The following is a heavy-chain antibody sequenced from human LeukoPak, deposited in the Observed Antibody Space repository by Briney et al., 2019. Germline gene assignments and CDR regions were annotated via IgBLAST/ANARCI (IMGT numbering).Heavy chain of an antibody. V-gene: IGHV3-74*01. Sequence: QTGGSLRLSCAVSGLSFSNYWMHWVRQAPGKGLVWVARTNLHGTTVDYADSVKGRFTISRDNAKNTPFLQMNSLRAEDTAVYYCASGYTYVRLGDHWGQGTLVTVSS. CDR3: ASGYTYVRLGDH. CDR2: TNLHGTTV. J-gene: IGHJ4*02. D-gene: IGHD5-18*01. CDR1: GLSFSNYW.